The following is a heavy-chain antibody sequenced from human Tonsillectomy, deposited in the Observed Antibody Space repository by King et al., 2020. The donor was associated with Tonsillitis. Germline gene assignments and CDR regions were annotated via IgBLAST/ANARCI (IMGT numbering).Heavy chain of an antibody. CDR2: IIPIFGTA. D-gene: IGHD3-10*01. Sequence: QLVQSGAEVKKPGSSVKVSCKASGGTFSSYAISWVRQAPGQGLEWMGGIIPIFGTANYAQKFQGRVTITADESTSTAYMELSSLRSEDTAVYYCARGWFGWMLLYYYGMDVWGQGTTVTVSS. CDR1: GGTFSSYA. J-gene: IGHJ6*02. V-gene: IGHV1-69*01. CDR3: ARGWFGWMLLYYYGMDV.